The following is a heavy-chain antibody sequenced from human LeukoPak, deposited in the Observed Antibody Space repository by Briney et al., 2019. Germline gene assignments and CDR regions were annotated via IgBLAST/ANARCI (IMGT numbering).Heavy chain of an antibody. CDR2: IKQDGNEQ. J-gene: IGHJ4*02. CDR1: GFSFSSFW. CDR3: ATYGY. D-gene: IGHD3-10*01. Sequence: GGSLRLSCVASGFSFSSFWMSWVRQAPGKGLEWVANIKQDGNEQNYVGSVKGRFTISRDNVKKSLYLQMNRLTVEDTAVYYCATYGYWGQGTLVTVSS. V-gene: IGHV3-7*01.